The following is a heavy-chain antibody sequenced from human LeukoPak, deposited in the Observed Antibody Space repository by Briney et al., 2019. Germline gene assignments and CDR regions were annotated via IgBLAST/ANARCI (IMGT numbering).Heavy chain of an antibody. CDR3: AKLMGPHYFDTSGPSRASDY. J-gene: IGHJ4*02. CDR1: GSAFSSYA. Sequence: PVGSLRLSCAASGSAFSSYAMSWVRQAPGKGLEYVSAISGSGDSTYYADSVKGRFTISRDNSKNTLYLQMNSLRAEDTAVYYCAKLMGPHYFDTSGPSRASDYWGQGTLVTVSS. CDR2: ISGSGDST. V-gene: IGHV3-23*01. D-gene: IGHD3-22*01.